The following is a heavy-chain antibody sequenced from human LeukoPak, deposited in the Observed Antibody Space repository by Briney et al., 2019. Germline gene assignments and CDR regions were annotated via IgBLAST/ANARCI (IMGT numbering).Heavy chain of an antibody. V-gene: IGHV4-59*01. D-gene: IGHD3-10*01. CDR3: ARLQYYYGSGSLDY. J-gene: IGHJ4*02. CDR1: GGSISSYY. CDR2: IYYSGST. Sequence: PSETLSLTCTVSGGSISSYYWSWIRQPPGKGLEWIGYIYYSGSTNYNPSLKSRVTISVDTSKNQFSLKLSSVTAADTAVYYCARLQYYYGSGSLDYWGQGTLVTVSP.